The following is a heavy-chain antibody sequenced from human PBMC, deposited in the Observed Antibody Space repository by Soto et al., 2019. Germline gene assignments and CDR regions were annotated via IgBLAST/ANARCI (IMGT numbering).Heavy chain of an antibody. D-gene: IGHD3-3*01. CDR2: ISGSDGKT. J-gene: IGHJ4*02. CDR1: GFSFGSYA. V-gene: IGHV3-23*01. CDR3: ARWSYLDY. Sequence: GGSLRLSCAASGFSFGSYALSWVRQAPGKGLEWVSAISGSDGKTFYADSVKGRFSISRDTSQSTLYLQMNSLRADDTAMYYCARWSYLDYWGQGTRVTVSS.